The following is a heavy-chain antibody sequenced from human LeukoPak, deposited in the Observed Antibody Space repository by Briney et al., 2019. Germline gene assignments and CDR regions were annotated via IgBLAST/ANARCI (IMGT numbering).Heavy chain of an antibody. D-gene: IGHD4-17*01. Sequence: SETLSLTCAVYGGSFSGYYWSWIRQPPGKGLEWIGEINHSGSTNYNPSLKSRVTISVDTSKNQLSLKLSSVTAADTAVYYCARSSLDDYGDYGLPDYWGQGTLVTVSS. J-gene: IGHJ4*02. V-gene: IGHV4-34*01. CDR2: INHSGST. CDR1: GGSFSGYY. CDR3: ARSSLDDYGDYGLPDY.